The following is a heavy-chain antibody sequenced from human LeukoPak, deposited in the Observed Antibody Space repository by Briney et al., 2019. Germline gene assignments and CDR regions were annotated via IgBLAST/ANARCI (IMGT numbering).Heavy chain of an antibody. J-gene: IGHJ3*02. CDR3: ARGWIQLWVDAFDI. V-gene: IGHV3-11*04. D-gene: IGHD5-18*01. Sequence: PGGSLRLSCAASGFTFSDYYMRWIRQAPGKGLEWVSYISSSGSTIYYADSVKGRFTISRDNAKNSLYLQMNSLRAEDTAVYYCARGWIQLWVDAFDIWGQGTMVTVSS. CDR2: ISSSGSTI. CDR1: GFTFSDYY.